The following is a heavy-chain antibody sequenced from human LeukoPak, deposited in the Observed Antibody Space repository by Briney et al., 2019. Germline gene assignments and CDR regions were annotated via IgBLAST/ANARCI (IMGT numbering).Heavy chain of an antibody. CDR1: GGSISSYY. CDR2: MYSSGS. Sequence: PSETLSLTCTVSGGSISSYYLSWIRQTAGKGLEWIGRMYSSGSNYNPSLKSRVTMSIDTSTNQFSLKLNSVTAADTAVYYCAREVDYDSSGSLYSYYSLDVWGKGTTVTVSS. CDR3: AREVDYDSSGSLYSYYSLDV. D-gene: IGHD3-22*01. J-gene: IGHJ6*03. V-gene: IGHV4-4*07.